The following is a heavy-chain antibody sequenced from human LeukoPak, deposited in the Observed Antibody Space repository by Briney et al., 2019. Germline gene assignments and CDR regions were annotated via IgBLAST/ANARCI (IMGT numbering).Heavy chain of an antibody. CDR1: GFTFSSYA. CDR3: AKDRRNIVATITYFDY. V-gene: IGHV3-23*01. Sequence: GGSLRLSCAASGFTFSSYAMSWVRQAPGKGLEWVSAISGSGGSTYYADSVKGRFTISRDNSKNTLYLQMNSLRAEDTAVYYCAKDRRNIVATITYFDYWGQGTLVTFSS. CDR2: ISGSGGST. D-gene: IGHD5-12*01. J-gene: IGHJ4*02.